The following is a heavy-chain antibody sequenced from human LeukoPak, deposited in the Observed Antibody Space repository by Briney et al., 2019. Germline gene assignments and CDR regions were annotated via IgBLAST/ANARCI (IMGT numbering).Heavy chain of an antibody. CDR3: ARREATTESFDF. Sequence: GESLKISCKGSGFTFSSYWITWVRQMPGKGLEWMGVIYPGDSDTRYNPSFQGQVTISADRSFGTAYLQWSSLKASDSAMYYCARREATTESFDFWGQGTLVTVSS. J-gene: IGHJ4*02. CDR2: IYPGDSDT. CDR1: GFTFSSYW. D-gene: IGHD1-7*01. V-gene: IGHV5-51*01.